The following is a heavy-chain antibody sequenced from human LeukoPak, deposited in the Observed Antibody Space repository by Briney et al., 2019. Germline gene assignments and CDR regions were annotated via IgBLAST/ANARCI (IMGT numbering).Heavy chain of an antibody. CDR1: GYTFTSYD. J-gene: IGHJ4*02. CDR3: ARVFQLWYYFDY. Sequence: ASVKVSCKASGYTFTSYDINWVRQATGQGLEWMGWMNPNSGNTGYAQKFQGRVTITRNTSISTAYMELSSLRSEDTAVYYCARVFQLWYYFDYWGQGTLVTVSS. V-gene: IGHV1-8*03. D-gene: IGHD5-18*01. CDR2: MNPNSGNT.